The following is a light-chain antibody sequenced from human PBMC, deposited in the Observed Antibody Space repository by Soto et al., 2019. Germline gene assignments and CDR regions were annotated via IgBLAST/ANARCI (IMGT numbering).Light chain of an antibody. CDR1: QSVGSNY. J-gene: IGKJ1*01. Sequence: EIVLTQSPGTLSLSPGERATLYCRASQSVGSNYLAWYQQKPGQAPRLLIYGASSRATGIPDRFCGSGSGTDFTLTISRLEPEDFAVYYCQQYGSSQTFGQGTKVDIK. CDR3: QQYGSSQT. V-gene: IGKV3-20*01. CDR2: GAS.